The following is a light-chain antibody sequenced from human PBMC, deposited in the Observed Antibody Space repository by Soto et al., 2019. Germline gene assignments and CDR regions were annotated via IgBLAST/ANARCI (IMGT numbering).Light chain of an antibody. Sequence: DIQMTQSPSSLSASVGDRVTITCRAGQSISSYLNWYQQKPGKAPKLLIYAASSLQSGVPSRFSGSGSGTDFTLNISSLQPEDFATYYCQQSYSTPYTFCQGTKLEIK. CDR2: AAS. V-gene: IGKV1-39*01. J-gene: IGKJ2*01. CDR3: QQSYSTPYT. CDR1: QSISSY.